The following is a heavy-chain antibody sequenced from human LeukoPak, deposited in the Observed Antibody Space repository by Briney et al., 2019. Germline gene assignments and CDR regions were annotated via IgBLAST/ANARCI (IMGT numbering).Heavy chain of an antibody. CDR3: AELGITMIGGV. D-gene: IGHD3-10*02. Sequence: GGSLRLSCAASGFTFSSYGMHWVRQAPGKWLEWVAFIRYDGRNKYYADSVKGRFIISRDNAKNSLYLQMNSLRAEDTAVYYCAELGITMIGGVWGKGTTVTISS. CDR2: IRYDGRNK. CDR1: GFTFSSYG. J-gene: IGHJ6*04. V-gene: IGHV3-30*02.